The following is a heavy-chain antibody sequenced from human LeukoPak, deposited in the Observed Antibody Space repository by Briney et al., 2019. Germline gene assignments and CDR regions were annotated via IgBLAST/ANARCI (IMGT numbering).Heavy chain of an antibody. CDR1: GDSISSYY. Sequence: SETLRLSCTVSGDSISSYYCRWLRQPAGKGLEWIGRIYSSGSTNYNPSLKRRVTISVDKSKNQFFLQLSSVTAADTAVYYCARAGYESSGYYNYFDYWGQGTLVTVSS. CDR3: ARAGYESSGYYNYFDY. D-gene: IGHD3-22*01. V-gene: IGHV4-4*07. CDR2: IYSSGST. J-gene: IGHJ4*02.